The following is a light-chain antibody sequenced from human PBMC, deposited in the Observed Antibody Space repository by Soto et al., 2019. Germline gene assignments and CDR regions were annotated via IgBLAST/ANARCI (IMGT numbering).Light chain of an antibody. CDR3: HQYATSPRT. CDR2: GGS. J-gene: IGKJ1*01. Sequence: EIVLTQSPGTLSLSPGERATLSCRASQSIRSSSLAWYQQKPGQAPRLLIYGGSSRATGIPDRFSGGGSGTDFSLTISRLETEDFSVYYCHQYATSPRTFGQGTKVEIK. CDR1: QSIRSSS. V-gene: IGKV3-20*01.